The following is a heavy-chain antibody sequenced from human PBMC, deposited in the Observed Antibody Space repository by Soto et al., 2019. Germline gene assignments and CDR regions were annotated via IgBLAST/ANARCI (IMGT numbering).Heavy chain of an antibody. D-gene: IGHD2-15*01. V-gene: IGHV3-33*01. CDR2: IWYDGSNK. CDR3: ARVRGGAKFYYYYYGMDV. Sequence: GGSLRLSCAASGFTFSSYGMHWVRQAPGKGLEWVAVIWYDGSNKYYADSVKGRFTISRDNSKNTLYLQMNSLRAEDTAVYYCARVRGGAKFYYYYYGMDVWGQGTTVTVSS. CDR1: GFTFSSYG. J-gene: IGHJ6*02.